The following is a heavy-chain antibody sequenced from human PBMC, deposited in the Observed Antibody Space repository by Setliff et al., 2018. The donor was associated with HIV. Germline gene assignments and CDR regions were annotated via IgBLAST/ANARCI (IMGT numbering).Heavy chain of an antibody. D-gene: IGHD3-22*01. CDR2: MNPNSGNT. CDR1: GYTFTSYD. V-gene: IGHV1-8*02. Sequence: ASVKVSCKASGYTFTSYDINWVRQATGQGLEWMGWMNPNSGNTGYAQKFQGRATMTRNTSISTAYMELSSLRSEDTAVYYCARVKYYDSSGYSIGAFDIWGQGTMVTVSS. J-gene: IGHJ3*02. CDR3: ARVKYYDSSGYSIGAFDI.